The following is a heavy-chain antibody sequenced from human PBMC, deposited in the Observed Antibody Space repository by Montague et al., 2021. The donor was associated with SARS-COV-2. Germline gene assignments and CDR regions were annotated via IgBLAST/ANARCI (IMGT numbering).Heavy chain of an antibody. J-gene: IGHJ6*02. D-gene: IGHD2-21*01. CDR2: ISSSGGGSTK. V-gene: IGHV3-48*03. Sequence: SLRLSCAASGFIFSSYEMNWVRQAPGKGLEWISYISSSGGGSTKHYTDSVKGRFTISRDNAKNSLYLQMNSQRVEDTAIYYCARDRDWDDWCGMDAWGRGTTVTVSS. CDR1: GFIFSSYE. CDR3: ARDRDWDDWCGMDA.